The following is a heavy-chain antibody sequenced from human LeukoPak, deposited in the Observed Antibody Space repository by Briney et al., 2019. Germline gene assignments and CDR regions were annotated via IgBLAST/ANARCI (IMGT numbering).Heavy chain of an antibody. D-gene: IGHD3-10*01. Sequence: GESLRLSCAASGFTFTTYWMSWVRQAPGKGLEWVANIKQDGIEKYYVDSVKGRFTISRDNAKNSLYLQMNSLRVEDTAVYYCAKDEGRSDRYGSGSYPPYWGQGTLVTVSS. CDR2: IKQDGIEK. V-gene: IGHV3-7*01. J-gene: IGHJ4*02. CDR1: GFTFTTYW. CDR3: AKDEGRSDRYGSGSYPPY.